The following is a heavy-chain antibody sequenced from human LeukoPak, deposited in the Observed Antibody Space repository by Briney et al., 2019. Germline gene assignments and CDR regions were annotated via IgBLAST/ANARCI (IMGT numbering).Heavy chain of an antibody. D-gene: IGHD3-22*01. CDR3: ARDFTDTSGYFWLDY. V-gene: IGHV3-48*02. CDR1: GFIFSNYS. CDR2: IGRSGSTK. Sequence: PGGSLRLSCAASGFIFSNYSMNWVRQAPGRGLEWLSYIGRSGSTKYYADSVKGRFTISRDNAKKSMYLQMSSLRDEYTAVYYCARDFTDTSGYFWLDYWGQGILVTVSS. J-gene: IGHJ4*02.